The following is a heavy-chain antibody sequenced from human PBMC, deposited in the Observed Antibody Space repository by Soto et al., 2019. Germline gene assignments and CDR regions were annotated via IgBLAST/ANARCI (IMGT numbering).Heavy chain of an antibody. D-gene: IGHD2-21*02. CDR3: AIVLPDCGGDCYYEY. CDR2: MIPIFGTA. Sequence: QVQLVQSGAEVKKPGSSVKVSCKASGGTFSSYAISWVRQAPGQGLEWMGGMIPIFGTANDEQKFQGRVTITADESTSPAYMELSSLRSEDTAVDYCAIVLPDCGGDCYYEYWGQGTLVTVS. J-gene: IGHJ4*02. CDR1: GGTFSSYA. V-gene: IGHV1-69*01.